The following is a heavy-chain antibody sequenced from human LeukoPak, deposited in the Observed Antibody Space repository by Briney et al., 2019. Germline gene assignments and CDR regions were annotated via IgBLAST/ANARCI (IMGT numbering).Heavy chain of an antibody. D-gene: IGHD3-22*01. J-gene: IGHJ4*02. CDR2: INWNGGSP. CDR3: ARERNYERSGYHSYYFDS. CDR1: GFTFDDYG. Sequence: PGGSLRLSCAASGFTFDDYGMTWVRQAPGKGLEWVSGINWNGGSPIYADSVKGRFTISRDNAKNSLYLQMNSLRAEDTALFYCARERNYERSGYHSYYFDSWAREPWSPSPQ. V-gene: IGHV3-20*04.